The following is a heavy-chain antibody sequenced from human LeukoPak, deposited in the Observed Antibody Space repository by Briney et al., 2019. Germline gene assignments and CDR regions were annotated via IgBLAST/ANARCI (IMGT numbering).Heavy chain of an antibody. Sequence: SETLSLTCTVSGGSISSGGYFWSWIRQHPGKGLEWIGYIYYGGSTYYNPSLKSRLTISVDTSENQFSLRLTSVTAADTAVYYCARGTYSSGWSLGLDPWGQGTLVTVSS. CDR2: IYYGGST. D-gene: IGHD6-19*01. J-gene: IGHJ5*02. CDR3: ARGTYSSGWSLGLDP. V-gene: IGHV4-31*03. CDR1: GGSISSGGYF.